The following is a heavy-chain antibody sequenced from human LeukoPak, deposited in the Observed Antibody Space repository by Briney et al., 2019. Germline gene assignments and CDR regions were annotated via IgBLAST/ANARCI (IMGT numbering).Heavy chain of an antibody. D-gene: IGHD1-14*01. V-gene: IGHV3-7*01. Sequence: PGGSLRLSCAASGFTFSSHWMSWVRQAPGKGLEWVANIKQDGSEKNYMDSVKGRFTISRDNTKNSVYLQMSSLRAEDTAVYYCAREVWGPEYWGQGTLVTVSS. CDR3: AREVWGPEY. CDR2: IKQDGSEK. CDR1: GFTFSSHW. J-gene: IGHJ4*02.